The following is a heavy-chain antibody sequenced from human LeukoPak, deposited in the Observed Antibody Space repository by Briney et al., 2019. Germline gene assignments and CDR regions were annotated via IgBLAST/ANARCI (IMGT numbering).Heavy chain of an antibody. CDR1: GFTLSSYA. D-gene: IGHD5-18*01. J-gene: IGHJ4*02. V-gene: IGHV3-23*01. CDR3: AKDSGRGYSYGYYDYFDY. Sequence: GGSLRLSCAASGFTLSSYAMSWVRQAPGKGLEWVSAISGSGGSTYYADSVKGRFTISRDNSKNTLYLQMNSLRAEDTAVYYCAKDSGRGYSYGYYDYFDYWGQGTLVTVSS. CDR2: ISGSGGST.